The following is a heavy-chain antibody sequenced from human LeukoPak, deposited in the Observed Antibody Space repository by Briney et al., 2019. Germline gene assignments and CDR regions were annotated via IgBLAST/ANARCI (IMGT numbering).Heavy chain of an antibody. CDR2: ISYDGSNK. J-gene: IGHJ4*02. Sequence: PGGSLRLSCAASGFTFSNAWMSWVRQAPGKGLEWVAVISYDGSNKYYADSVKGRFTISRDNSKNTLYLQMNSLRAEDTAVYYCARDRSSSGYYYFDYWGQGTLVTVSS. D-gene: IGHD3-22*01. CDR1: GFTFSNAW. CDR3: ARDRSSSGYYYFDY. V-gene: IGHV3-30*03.